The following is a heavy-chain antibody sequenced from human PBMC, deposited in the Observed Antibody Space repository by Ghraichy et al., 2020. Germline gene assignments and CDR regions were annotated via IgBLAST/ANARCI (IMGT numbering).Heavy chain of an antibody. CDR1: GGSFSGYY. Sequence: SETLSLTCAVYGGSFSGYYWSWIRQPPGKGLEWIGEINHSGSTNYNPSLKSRVTISVDTSKNQFSLKLSSVTAADTAVYYCARGEEVAVAGMGAFDIWGQGTMVTVSS. J-gene: IGHJ3*02. V-gene: IGHV4-34*01. CDR3: ARGEEVAVAGMGAFDI. CDR2: INHSGST. D-gene: IGHD6-19*01.